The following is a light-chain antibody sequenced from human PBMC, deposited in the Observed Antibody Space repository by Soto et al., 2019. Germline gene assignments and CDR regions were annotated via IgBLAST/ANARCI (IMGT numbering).Light chain of an antibody. V-gene: IGLV2-8*01. Sequence: QSALNQPPSASGSPGQSVTISCTGTSSDVGGYNYVSWYQQHPGKAPKLMIYEVSKRPSGVPDRFSGSKSGNTASLTVSGLQAEDEADYYCSSYAGSNIVVFGGGTKLTVL. CDR1: SSDVGGYNY. CDR3: SSYAGSNIVV. J-gene: IGLJ2*01. CDR2: EVS.